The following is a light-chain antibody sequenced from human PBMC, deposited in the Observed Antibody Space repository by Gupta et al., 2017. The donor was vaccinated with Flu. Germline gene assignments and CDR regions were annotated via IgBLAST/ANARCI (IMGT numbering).Light chain of an antibody. Sequence: SPATLSVSQGARASRSCRASQSVSSNLGWYQQKPGQAPRLIIYDASTRATGIPARFTGSGSGTEFTLTISSLQSEDFALYFCQQYNYWPSFGGGTTVEIK. CDR1: QSVSSN. J-gene: IGKJ4*01. V-gene: IGKV3-15*01. CDR3: QQYNYWPS. CDR2: DAS.